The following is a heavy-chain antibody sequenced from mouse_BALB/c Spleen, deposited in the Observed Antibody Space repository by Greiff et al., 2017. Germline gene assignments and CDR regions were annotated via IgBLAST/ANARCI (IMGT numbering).Heavy chain of an antibody. CDR3: ARSGVPLY. V-gene: IGHV14-3*02. CDR2: IDPANGNT. Sequence: VQLKESGAELVKPGASVKLSCTASGFNIKDTYMHWVKQRPEQGLEWIGRIDPANGNTKYDPKFQGKATITADTSSNTAYLQLSSLTSEDTAVYYCARSGVPLYWGQGTTLTVSS. CDR1: GFNIKDTY. D-gene: IGHD3-2*02. J-gene: IGHJ2*01.